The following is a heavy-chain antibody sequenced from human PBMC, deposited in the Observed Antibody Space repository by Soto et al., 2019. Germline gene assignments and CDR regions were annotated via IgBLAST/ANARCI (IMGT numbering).Heavy chain of an antibody. V-gene: IGHV4-30-4*01. J-gene: IGHJ6*02. CDR2: IYYSGNT. Sequence: PSETLSLACTVAGGSISGCYYYWSWIRQPPGKGLEWIGNIYYSGNTYYNPSRKSRLLISIETSKNQVYLKVCAVSHADKAVYYCARSSLYGMDIGVQWTT. CDR1: GGSISGCYYY. D-gene: IGHD6-6*01. CDR3: ARSSLYGMDI.